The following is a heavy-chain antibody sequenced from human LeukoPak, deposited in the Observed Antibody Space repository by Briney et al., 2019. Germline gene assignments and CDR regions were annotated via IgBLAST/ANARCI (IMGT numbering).Heavy chain of an antibody. J-gene: IGHJ6*02. CDR1: GYTFTSYG. CDR2: ISAYNGNT. CDR3: ARDGYSSSWGVYYYYGMDV. V-gene: IGHV1-18*01. D-gene: IGHD6-13*01. Sequence: ASVKVSCTASGYTFTSYGISWVRQAPGQGLEWMGWISAYNGNTNYAQKLQGRVTMTTDTSTSTAYMELRSLRSDDTAVYYCARDGYSSSWGVYYYYGMDVWGQGTTVTVSS.